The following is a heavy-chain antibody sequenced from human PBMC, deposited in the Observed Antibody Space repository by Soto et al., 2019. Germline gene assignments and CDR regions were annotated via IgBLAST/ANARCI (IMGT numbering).Heavy chain of an antibody. Sequence: PGGSLRLSCAASGFTFSSYAMSWVSQAPGKGLEWVSAISGSGGSTYYADSVKGRFTISRDNSKNTLYLQMNSLRDEDTAVYYCAKGLIVVSPGDAFDIWGQGTMVTVSS. CDR2: ISGSGGST. V-gene: IGHV3-23*01. D-gene: IGHD3-22*01. J-gene: IGHJ3*02. CDR1: GFTFSSYA. CDR3: AKGLIVVSPGDAFDI.